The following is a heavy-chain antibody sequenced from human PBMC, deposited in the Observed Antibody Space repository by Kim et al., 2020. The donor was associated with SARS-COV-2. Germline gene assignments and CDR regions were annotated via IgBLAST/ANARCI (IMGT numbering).Heavy chain of an antibody. J-gene: IGHJ5*02. Sequence: SVKVSCKASGGTFSSYAISWVRQAPGQGLEWMGGIIPIFGTANYAQKFQGRVTITADKSTSTAYMELSSLRSEDTAVYYCARGTRDYGSGSYYNVHWFDPWGQGTLVTVSS. CDR1: GGTFSSYA. D-gene: IGHD3-10*01. V-gene: IGHV1-69*06. CDR2: IIPIFGTA. CDR3: ARGTRDYGSGSYYNVHWFDP.